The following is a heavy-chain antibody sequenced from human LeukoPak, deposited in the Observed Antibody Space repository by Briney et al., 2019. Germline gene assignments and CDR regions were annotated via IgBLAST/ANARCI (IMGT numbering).Heavy chain of an antibody. CDR2: IYPDYSVT. Sequence: GESLKISCKGSGYSFNSYWNGWVRQMPGKGLEWMGIIYPDYSVTIYSRSFQGQVTLSPDKSISPAFLQWDNLKAWDTALYYRGRHYYYILTGYYSDYWGQGTLVTVSS. CDR1: GYSFNSYW. CDR3: GRHYYYILTGYYSDY. D-gene: IGHD3-9*01. V-gene: IGHV5-51*01. J-gene: IGHJ4*02.